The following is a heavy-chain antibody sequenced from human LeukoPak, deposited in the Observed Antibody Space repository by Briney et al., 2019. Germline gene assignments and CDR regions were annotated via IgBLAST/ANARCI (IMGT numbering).Heavy chain of an antibody. CDR1: GGSISSSSYY. D-gene: IGHD5-24*01. CDR2: IYYSGST. Sequence: SETLSLTCTVSGGSISSSSYYWGWIRQPPGKGLDWIGNIYYSGSTYYNPSLKSRVTISVDSSKNQFSLRLSSVTTADTAVYYCAKSDGYGLIDYWGQGTLVTVSS. V-gene: IGHV4-39*01. CDR3: AKSDGYGLIDY. J-gene: IGHJ4*02.